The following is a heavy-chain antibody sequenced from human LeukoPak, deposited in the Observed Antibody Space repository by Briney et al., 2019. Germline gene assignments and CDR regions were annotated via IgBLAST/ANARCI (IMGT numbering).Heavy chain of an antibody. CDR2: ISGSGGST. V-gene: IGHV3-23*01. CDR3: AKVEDSSSWYYFDY. Sequence: PGASLRLSCAASGFTFSSYAMSWVRQAPGKGLEWVSAISGSGGSTYYADSVKGRFTISRGNSKNTLYLQMNSLRAEDTAVYYCAKVEDSSSWYYFDYWGQGTLVTVSS. CDR1: GFTFSSYA. D-gene: IGHD6-13*01. J-gene: IGHJ4*02.